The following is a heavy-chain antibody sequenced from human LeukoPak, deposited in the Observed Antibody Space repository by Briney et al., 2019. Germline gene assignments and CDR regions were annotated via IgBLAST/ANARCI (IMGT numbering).Heavy chain of an antibody. D-gene: IGHD3-3*01. V-gene: IGHV3-30-3*01. J-gene: IGHJ4*02. CDR1: GFTFSSYA. Sequence: GGSLRLSCAASGFTFSSYAMHWVRQAPGKGLEWVAVISYDGSNKYYADSVKGRFTISRDHSMNTLYLQMNSLRAEDTAVYYCARDGYDFWSGYSPCYWGQGTLVTVSS. CDR3: ARDGYDFWSGYSPCY. CDR2: ISYDGSNK.